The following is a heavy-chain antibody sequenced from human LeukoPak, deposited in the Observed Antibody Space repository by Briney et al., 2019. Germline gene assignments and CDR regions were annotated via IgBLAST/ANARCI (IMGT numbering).Heavy chain of an antibody. CDR3: ARMGPARDINWFDP. CDR1: SDSISSFY. J-gene: IGHJ5*02. D-gene: IGHD2-15*01. V-gene: IGHV4-59*01. CDR2: IYYSGTN. Sequence: SETLSLTCTVSSDSISSFYWMWLRHPPGQGLEGIGYIYYSGTNNYNTFLGSRVPRSLDTSKNQSSLKLSSVTAGDTALYYCARMGPARDINWFDPWGQGTLVTVSS.